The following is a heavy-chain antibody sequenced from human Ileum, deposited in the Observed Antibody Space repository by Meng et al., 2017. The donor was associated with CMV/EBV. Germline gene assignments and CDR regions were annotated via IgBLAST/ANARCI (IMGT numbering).Heavy chain of an antibody. CDR3: ARENWVYDY. J-gene: IGHJ4*02. CDR2: INLNSGVI. D-gene: IGHD7-27*01. CDR1: GNIFTGYY. V-gene: IGHV1-2*02. Sequence: QMQRVQAGTELKKPGASVKCSFKASGNIFTGYYMHWVRQAPGQGLEWVGCINLNSGVIDFAQKFQGRITLTRDTSITTAYMELTRLIYDDTAVYYCARENWVYDYWGQGTLVTVSS.